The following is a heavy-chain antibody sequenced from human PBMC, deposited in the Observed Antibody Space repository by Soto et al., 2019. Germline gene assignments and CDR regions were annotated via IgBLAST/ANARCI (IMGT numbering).Heavy chain of an antibody. Sequence: SQTLSLTCAISGDSVSSNSAAWNWIRQSPSRGLEWLGRTYYRSKWYNDYAVSVKSRITINPDTSKNQFSLQLNSVTPEDTAVYYCARVAVYYYDSSGYFDYWGQGTLVTVSS. CDR1: GDSVSSNSAA. D-gene: IGHD3-22*01. CDR2: TYYRSKWYN. CDR3: ARVAVYYYDSSGYFDY. J-gene: IGHJ4*02. V-gene: IGHV6-1*01.